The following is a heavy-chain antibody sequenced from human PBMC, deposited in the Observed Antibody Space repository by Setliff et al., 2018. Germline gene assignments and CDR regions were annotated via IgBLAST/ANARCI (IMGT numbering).Heavy chain of an antibody. CDR1: GYTFTGYY. CDR2: INPNSGGT. V-gene: IGHV1-2*04. J-gene: IGHJ6*02. CDR3: ARVLEPNYDILTGYYYYYYYGMDV. D-gene: IGHD3-9*01. Sequence: ASVKVSCKASGYTFTGYYMHWVRQAPGQGLEWMGWINPNSGGTNYAQKFQGWVTMTRDTSISTAYMELSRLRSEDTAVYYCARVLEPNYDILTGYYYYYYYGMDVWGQGTTVTVSS.